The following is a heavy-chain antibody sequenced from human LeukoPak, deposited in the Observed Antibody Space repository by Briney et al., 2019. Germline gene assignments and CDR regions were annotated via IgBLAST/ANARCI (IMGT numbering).Heavy chain of an antibody. V-gene: IGHV4-34*01. CDR2: INHGEST. J-gene: IGHJ1*01. Sequence: SETLSLTCAVYGGSFRGYYWTWIRQPPGKGVEGIGEINHGESTNYNPSLKSPVIISVDKSKNQFALKQSPLNAAGPAGIYCAGMYIKWGRYLQHWGQGTLVTVSS. D-gene: IGHD1-26*01. CDR3: AGMYIKWGRYLQH. CDR1: GGSFRGYY.